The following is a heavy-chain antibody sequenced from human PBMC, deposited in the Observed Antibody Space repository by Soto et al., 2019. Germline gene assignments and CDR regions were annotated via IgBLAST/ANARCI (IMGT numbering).Heavy chain of an antibody. Sequence: SETLSLTCTVSVDSISSASYFWGWIRQPPGKGLEWIGSVYFVGNSYYNPSLKSRVSISVDASKNQFSLKLSSVTAADTAVYYCARSVGATRFYYYYGMDVWGQGTTVTVSS. J-gene: IGHJ6*02. CDR1: VDSISSASYF. CDR2: VYFVGNS. D-gene: IGHD1-26*01. CDR3: ARSVGATRFYYYYGMDV. V-gene: IGHV4-39*01.